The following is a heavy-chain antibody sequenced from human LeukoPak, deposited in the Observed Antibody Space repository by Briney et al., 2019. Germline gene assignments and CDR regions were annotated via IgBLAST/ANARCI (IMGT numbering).Heavy chain of an antibody. CDR3: AKNWGSLDC. Sequence: QTGGSLRLSCAASGFTFDSNSMSWVLQAPGKGLEWVANIKQDGSEKYYVDSVKGRFTISRDNAENSLYLQMNSLRAEDTAVYYCAKNWGSLDCWGQGTLVTVSS. V-gene: IGHV3-7*01. CDR2: IKQDGSEK. D-gene: IGHD7-27*01. CDR1: GFTFDSNS. J-gene: IGHJ4*02.